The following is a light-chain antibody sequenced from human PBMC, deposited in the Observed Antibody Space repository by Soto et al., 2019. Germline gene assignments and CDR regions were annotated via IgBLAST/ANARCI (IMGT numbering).Light chain of an antibody. Sequence: EIVLTQSPGTLSLSPGERATLSCRASQSVSSSYLAWYQQKPGQAPRLLIYGASSRATGIPDRFSGSGSGTDFTFTISRLEPEDFAVYYCQQYSSSPRTFGQGTKVDIK. V-gene: IGKV3-20*01. CDR1: QSVSSSY. CDR2: GAS. J-gene: IGKJ1*01. CDR3: QQYSSSPRT.